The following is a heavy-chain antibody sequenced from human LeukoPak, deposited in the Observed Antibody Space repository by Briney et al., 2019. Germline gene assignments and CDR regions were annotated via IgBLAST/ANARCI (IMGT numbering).Heavy chain of an antibody. V-gene: IGHV4-59*01. D-gene: IGHD2-15*01. CDR3: ARDSRYCSGGSCVWFDP. Sequence: PSETLSLTCTVSGGSITSNYWSWIRQPPGKGLEWIGYIYYSGSTNYNPSLKSRVTISVDTSKNQFSLKLSSVTAADTAVYYCARDSRYCSGGSCVWFDPWGQGTLVTVSS. CDR1: GGSITSNY. J-gene: IGHJ5*02. CDR2: IYYSGST.